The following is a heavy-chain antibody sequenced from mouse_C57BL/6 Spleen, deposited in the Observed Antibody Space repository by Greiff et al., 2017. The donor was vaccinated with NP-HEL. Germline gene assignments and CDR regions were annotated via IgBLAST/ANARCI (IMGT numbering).Heavy chain of an antibody. V-gene: IGHV3-6*01. CDR3: ARGGIRYFDV. Sequence: EVQLQESGPGLVKPSQSLSLTCSVTGYSITSGYYWNWIRQFPGNKLEWMGYISYDGSNNYNPSLKNRISITRDTSKNQFFLKLNSVTTEDTATYYCARGGIRYFDVWGTGTTVTVSS. CDR1: GYSITSGYY. CDR2: ISYDGSN. J-gene: IGHJ1*03.